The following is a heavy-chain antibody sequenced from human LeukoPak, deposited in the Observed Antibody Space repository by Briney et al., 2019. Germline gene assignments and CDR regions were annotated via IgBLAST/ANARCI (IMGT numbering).Heavy chain of an antibody. CDR3: ARHAGSYWASAFDI. J-gene: IGHJ3*02. D-gene: IGHD1-26*01. CDR1: GGSISSSSYY. Sequence: SETLSLTCTVSGGSISSSSYYWSWIRQPAGKGLEWIGRIYGSGSTNYNPSLKSRITISVDTSKNQFSLKLSSVTAADTAVYYCARHAGSYWASAFDIWGQGTMVTVSS. V-gene: IGHV4-61*02. CDR2: IYGSGST.